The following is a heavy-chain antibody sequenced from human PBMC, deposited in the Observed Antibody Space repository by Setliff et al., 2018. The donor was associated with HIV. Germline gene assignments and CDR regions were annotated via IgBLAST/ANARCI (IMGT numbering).Heavy chain of an antibody. J-gene: IGHJ4*02. CDR1: GYTFTDYN. CDR2: ISTFNGNT. Sequence: VKVSCKASGYTFTDYNIAWLRQAPGQGLEWVGWISTFNGNTDSAQRLQGRVTMTTDTSTSTAYMELRSLRSDARAVYYCARAAYCSGGVCFHRPYFDQWGQGSLVTVSS. V-gene: IGHV1-18*01. CDR3: ARAAYCSGGVCFHRPYFDQ. D-gene: IGHD2-15*01.